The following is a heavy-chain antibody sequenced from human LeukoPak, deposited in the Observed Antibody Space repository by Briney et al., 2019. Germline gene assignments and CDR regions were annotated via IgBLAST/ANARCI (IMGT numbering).Heavy chain of an antibody. J-gene: IGHJ4*02. CDR1: GFTFSSYG. D-gene: IGHD2-15*01. CDR3: AKGRGYCSGGSCYSDY. V-gene: IGHV3-33*06. CDR2: IWYDGSNK. Sequence: PGGSLRLSCAASGFTFSSYGMHWVRQAPGKGLEWVAVIWYDGSNKYYADSVKGRFTISRDNSKNTLYLQMNSLRAEDTAVYYCAKGRGYCSGGSCYSDYWGQGTLVTVSS.